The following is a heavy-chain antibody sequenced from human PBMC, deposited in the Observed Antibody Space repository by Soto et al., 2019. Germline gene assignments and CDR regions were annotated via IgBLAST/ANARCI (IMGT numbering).Heavy chain of an antibody. CDR1: GFSFGTYA. J-gene: IGHJ4*02. CDR3: ARVPAPTVFTHYFDY. CDR2: ISGGIGST. V-gene: IGHV3-23*01. Sequence: PGGSLRLSCVASGFSFGTYAMTWVRQVPGKGLEWVSTISGGIGSTFYADSVKGRFTISRDISKKMLFLHMNGLRGEDTGTYYCARVPAPTVFTHYFDYWGQGILVTVSS. D-gene: IGHD4-4*01.